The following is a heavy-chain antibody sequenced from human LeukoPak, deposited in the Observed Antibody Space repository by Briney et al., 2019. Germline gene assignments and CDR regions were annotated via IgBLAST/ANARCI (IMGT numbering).Heavy chain of an antibody. Sequence: GGSLRLSCAASGFTFSNYWMTWVRQAPGRGLEWVANIKEDGSENYYVESVKGRFTISRDYAKNSLYLQMNSLRAEDAAVYYCARDGGRVAAAGTDYWGQGTLVTVSS. CDR2: IKEDGSEN. J-gene: IGHJ4*02. CDR1: GFTFSNYW. V-gene: IGHV3-7*01. CDR3: ARDGGRVAAAGTDY. D-gene: IGHD6-13*01.